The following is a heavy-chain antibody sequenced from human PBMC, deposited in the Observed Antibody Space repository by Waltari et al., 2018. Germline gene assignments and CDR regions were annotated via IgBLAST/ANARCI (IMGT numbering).Heavy chain of an antibody. V-gene: IGHV3-48*03. Sequence: EVQLVASGGGLEQPGGSLSLSWLASGFIFSRFEMTGVGQAPGKGLEWVSYISSSASTLYYVDSVKGPFTISRDNARNSLYLQMNSLRAEDTALYYCTAVIAAAGVGGNYWGQGTLVTVSS. D-gene: IGHD6-13*01. CDR2: ISSSASTL. J-gene: IGHJ4*02. CDR3: TAVIAAAGVGGNY. CDR1: GFIFSRFE.